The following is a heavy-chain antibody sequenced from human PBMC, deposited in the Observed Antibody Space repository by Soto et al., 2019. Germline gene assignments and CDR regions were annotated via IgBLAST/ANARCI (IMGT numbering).Heavy chain of an antibody. Sequence: GGSLRLSCAASGFTFSSYAMHWVRQAPGKGLEWVAVISYDGSNKYYADSVKGRFTISRDNSKNTLYLQMNSLRAEDTAVYYCARGTGPTGTDAFDIWGQGTMVTVSS. V-gene: IGHV3-30*04. CDR1: GFTFSSYA. D-gene: IGHD1-1*01. J-gene: IGHJ3*02. CDR2: ISYDGSNK. CDR3: ARGTGPTGTDAFDI.